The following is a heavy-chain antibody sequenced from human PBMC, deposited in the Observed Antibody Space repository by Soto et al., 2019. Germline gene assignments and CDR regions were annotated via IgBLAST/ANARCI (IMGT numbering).Heavy chain of an antibody. V-gene: IGHV5-51*01. CDR1: GYSFTSYW. J-gene: IGHJ6*02. Sequence: GESLKISCKGSGYSFTSYWIGWVRQMPGKGLEWMGIIYPGDSDTRYSPSFQGQVTISADKSISTAYLQWSSLKASDTAMYYCARRGDSYGPYYYYGMDVWGQGTTVTVSS. CDR2: IYPGDSDT. D-gene: IGHD5-18*01. CDR3: ARRGDSYGPYYYYGMDV.